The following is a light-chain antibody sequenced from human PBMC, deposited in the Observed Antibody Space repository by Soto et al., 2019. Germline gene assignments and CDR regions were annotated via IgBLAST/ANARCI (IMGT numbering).Light chain of an antibody. Sequence: SALAQPASLSWSPGQSITLSFPGNSSDVGSYNLVSWYQQHPGKAPKLMIYEGSKRPSGVSNRFSGSKSGNTASLTISGLQAEDEADYYCCSYAGSSTFVFGTGTKVTVL. V-gene: IGLV2-23*03. CDR2: EGS. CDR1: SSDVGSYNL. J-gene: IGLJ1*01. CDR3: CSYAGSSTFV.